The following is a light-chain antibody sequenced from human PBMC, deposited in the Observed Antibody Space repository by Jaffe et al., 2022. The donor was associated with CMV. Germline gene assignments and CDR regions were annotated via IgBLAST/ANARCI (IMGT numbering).Light chain of an antibody. J-gene: IGLJ2*01. Sequence: SSELTQDPAVSVALGQTVRITCQGDSLRSYYASWYQQKPGQAPVLVMYGESNRPSGIPDRFSGSSSGNTASLTITGAQAEDEADYYCSSRDTGDNHLEFGGGTTLTVL. V-gene: IGLV3-19*01. CDR2: GES. CDR1: SLRSYY. CDR3: SSRDTGDNHLE.